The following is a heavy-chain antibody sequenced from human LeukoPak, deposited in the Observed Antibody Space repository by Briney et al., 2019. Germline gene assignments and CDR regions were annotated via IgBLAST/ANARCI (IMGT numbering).Heavy chain of an antibody. CDR1: GFTFSSYA. D-gene: IGHD4-17*01. CDR3: ARESNGDYLHY. J-gene: IGHJ4*02. V-gene: IGHV3-30*04. Sequence: GGSLRLSCAASGFTFSSYAMHWVRQAPGKGLEWVAVISYDGSNKCYADSVKDRFTISRDNSKNTLYLQMNSLRAEDTAVYYCARESNGDYLHYWGQGTLVTVSS. CDR2: ISYDGSNK.